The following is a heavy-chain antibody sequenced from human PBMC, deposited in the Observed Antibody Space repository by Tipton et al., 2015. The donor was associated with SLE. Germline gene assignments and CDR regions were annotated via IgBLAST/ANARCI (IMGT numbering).Heavy chain of an antibody. CDR1: GVSIGSGDYY. V-gene: IGHV4-30-4*08. CDR2: ISFSGST. J-gene: IGHJ4*02. D-gene: IGHD3-10*01. CDR3: AWSRYYYDSGTLRDDD. Sequence: TLSLTCTASGVSIGSGDYYWSWIRQPPGKGLEWIGCISFSGSTHYNPSLKSRIIMSVDTSKNHFSLNLTSVTAADTAVYYCAWSRYYYDSGTLRDDDWGQGKLVSVSS.